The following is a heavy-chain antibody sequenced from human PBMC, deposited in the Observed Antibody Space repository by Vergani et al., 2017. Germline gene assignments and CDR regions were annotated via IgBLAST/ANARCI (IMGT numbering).Heavy chain of an antibody. CDR2: IYYSGST. V-gene: IGHV4-38-2*01. CDR1: GFSIDNGYY. J-gene: IGHJ5*02. CDR3: TRHWAVVAANIWFDP. D-gene: IGHD2-15*01. Sequence: QVQLQESGPGLVKPSETLSLTCAVSGFSIDNGYYWDWIRQPPGKGLEWIGSIYYSGSTYYHPSLESRVTMSVDTSKSQFSLKLSSVPAADTAVYYCTRHWAVVAANIWFDPWGQGTLVTVSS.